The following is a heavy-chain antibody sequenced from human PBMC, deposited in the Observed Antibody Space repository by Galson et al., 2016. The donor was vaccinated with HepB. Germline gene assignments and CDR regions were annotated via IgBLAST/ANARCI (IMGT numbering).Heavy chain of an antibody. CDR1: GYNFASYL. Sequence: QSGAEVKKPGESLKISCKGSGYNFASYLIGWVRQMPGKGLEWMGSIHPRDSETRYSPSFEGQVTISADNSISTAYLQWSSLKASDTAMYYRARPVDYFGSGIYELDYWGQGTLVTVSS. CDR2: IHPRDSET. CDR3: ARPVDYFGSGIYELDY. V-gene: IGHV5-51*01. J-gene: IGHJ4*02. D-gene: IGHD3-10*01.